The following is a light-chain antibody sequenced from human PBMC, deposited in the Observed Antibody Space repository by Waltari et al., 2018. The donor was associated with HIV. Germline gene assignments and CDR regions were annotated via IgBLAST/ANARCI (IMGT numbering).Light chain of an antibody. Sequence: EIVLTQSPVTLSLSPGERATLSCRASQSSSNYLAWYQQMPGQAPKLLIYDASNRATGSPARFSGSGSGSDVTLTISSLEPEDFAVYYRQQRGDWPLTFGGGTKVEIK. V-gene: IGKV3-11*01. CDR3: QQRGDWPLT. J-gene: IGKJ4*01. CDR2: DAS. CDR1: QSSSNY.